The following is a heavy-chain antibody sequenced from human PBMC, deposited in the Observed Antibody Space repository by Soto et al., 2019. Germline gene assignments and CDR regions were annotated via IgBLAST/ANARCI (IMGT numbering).Heavy chain of an antibody. V-gene: IGHV3-30*18. CDR2: ISYDGSNK. CDR3: AKDLAVAAAGNWSPANGMDV. D-gene: IGHD6-13*01. CDR1: GFTFSSYG. Sequence: PGGSLRLSCAASGFTFSSYGMHWVRQAPGKGLEWVAVISYDGSNKYYADSVKGRFTISRDNSKNTLYLQMNSLRAEDTAVYYCAKDLAVAAAGNWSPANGMDVWGQGTTVTVSS. J-gene: IGHJ6*02.